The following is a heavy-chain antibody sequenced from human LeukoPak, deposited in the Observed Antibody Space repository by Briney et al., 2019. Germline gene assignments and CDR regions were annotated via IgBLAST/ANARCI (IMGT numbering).Heavy chain of an antibody. Sequence: GGSLRLSCSASGFTFSSYAMHWVRQAPGKGLEYVSAISSNGGSTYCADSVKGRFTISRDNSKNTLYLQMSSLRAEDTAVYYCSSGWDYYYYGMDVWGQGTTVTVSS. D-gene: IGHD6-19*01. CDR2: ISSNGGST. CDR3: SSGWDYYYYGMDV. V-gene: IGHV3-64D*06. J-gene: IGHJ6*02. CDR1: GFTFSSYA.